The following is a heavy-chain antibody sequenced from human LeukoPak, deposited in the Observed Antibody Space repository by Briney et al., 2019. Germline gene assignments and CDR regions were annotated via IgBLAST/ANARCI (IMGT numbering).Heavy chain of an antibody. Sequence: SQTLSLTCSVSGDSISNDNYYWTWIRQPAGKGLEWIGRILISGGTRYNPSLQSRVSISLDTSKNQFSLKLSSVTAADTAVYYCARGNCGLGCSMYNWFDPWGQGTLVMVSS. CDR3: ARGNCGLGCSMYNWFDP. CDR2: ILISGGT. J-gene: IGHJ5*02. V-gene: IGHV4-61*02. D-gene: IGHD2-21*01. CDR1: GDSISNDNYY.